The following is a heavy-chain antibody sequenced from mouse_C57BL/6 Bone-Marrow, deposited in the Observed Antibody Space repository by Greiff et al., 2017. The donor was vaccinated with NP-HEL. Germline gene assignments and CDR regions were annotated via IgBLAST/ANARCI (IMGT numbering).Heavy chain of an antibody. D-gene: IGHD2-4*01. CDR2: IRNKANGYTT. Sequence: EVKVVESGGGLVQPGGSLSLSCAASGFTFTDYYMSWVRQPPGKALEWLGFIRNKANGYTTEYSASVKGRFTISRDNSQSILYLQMNALRAEDSATYYCARYGYDYGEGPFAYWGQGTLVTVSA. CDR3: ARYGYDYGEGPFAY. J-gene: IGHJ3*01. V-gene: IGHV7-3*01. CDR1: GFTFTDYY.